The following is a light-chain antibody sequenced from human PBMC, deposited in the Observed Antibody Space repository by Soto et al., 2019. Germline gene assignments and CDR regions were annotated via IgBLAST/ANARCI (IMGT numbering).Light chain of an antibody. Sequence: QSALTQPASVSGSPGQSITISCTGTSSDVGGYNYVSWYQQHPGKAPKLMIYDVSNRPSGVSSRFSGSKSGNTASLAISGLPTEDEADYYCSSYTSSSPGVFGGGTKVTVL. V-gene: IGLV2-14*01. CDR3: SSYTSSSPGV. CDR1: SSDVGGYNY. J-gene: IGLJ3*02. CDR2: DVS.